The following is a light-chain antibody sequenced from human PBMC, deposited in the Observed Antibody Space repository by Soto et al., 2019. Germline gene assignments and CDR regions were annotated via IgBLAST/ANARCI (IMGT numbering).Light chain of an antibody. CDR3: QQYSSYPWT. V-gene: IGKV1-5*03. CDR2: KAS. Sequence: DSQMTQSPSTLSASAGDSVIISCRASQYISSWLARYQQKPGKAPDLLIYKASSLQSGVPSRFSGSGSGTQFTLTISSLQPDDFATYYCQQYSSYPWTFGQGTKVDIK. CDR1: QYISSW. J-gene: IGKJ1*01.